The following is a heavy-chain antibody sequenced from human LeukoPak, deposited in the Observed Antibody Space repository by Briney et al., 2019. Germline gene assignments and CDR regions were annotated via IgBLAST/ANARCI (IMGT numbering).Heavy chain of an antibody. J-gene: IGHJ3*02. CDR2: IYYSGST. D-gene: IGHD3-22*01. CDR3: ARVSVYYYDSSGYYPAVWAFDI. CDR1: GGSISSSSYY. Sequence: SETLSLTCTVSGGSISSSSYYWGWIRQPPGKGLEWIGSIYYSGSTYYNPSLKSRVTISVDTSKNQFSLKLSSVTAADTAVYYCARVSVYYYDSSGYYPAVWAFDIWGQGTMVTVSS. V-gene: IGHV4-39*07.